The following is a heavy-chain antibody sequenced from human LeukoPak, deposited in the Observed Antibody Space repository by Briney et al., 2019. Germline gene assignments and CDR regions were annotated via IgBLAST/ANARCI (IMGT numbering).Heavy chain of an antibody. D-gene: IGHD2-21*02. CDR1: GFTFSGSV. CDR2: IRSKADSYAT. CDR3: TRLWGDCGGDCYSHDY. J-gene: IGHJ4*02. V-gene: IGHV3-73*01. Sequence: GGSLRLSCVASGFTFSGSVMHWVRQASGKGLEWVGRIRSKADSYATAYAASVKGRFTISRDDSKNTAYLQMNSLRTEDTAVYYCTRLWGDCGGDCYSHDYWGQGALVTVSS.